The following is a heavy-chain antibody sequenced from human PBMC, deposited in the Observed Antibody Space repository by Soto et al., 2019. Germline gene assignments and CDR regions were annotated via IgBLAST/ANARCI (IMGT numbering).Heavy chain of an antibody. Sequence: GGSLRLSCSASGFTFSSYAMHLVRQAPGKGLEYVSAISSNGGSTYYADSVKGRFTISRDNSKNTLYLQMSSLRAEDTAVYYCVKDLRALLWFGELLDAFDISGQGRMVTVS. CDR2: ISSNGGST. J-gene: IGHJ3*02. D-gene: IGHD3-10*01. CDR1: GFTFSSYA. CDR3: VKDLRALLWFGELLDAFDI. V-gene: IGHV3-64D*06.